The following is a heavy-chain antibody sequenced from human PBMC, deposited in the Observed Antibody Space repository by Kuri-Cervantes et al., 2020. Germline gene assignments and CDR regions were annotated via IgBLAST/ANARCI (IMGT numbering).Heavy chain of an antibody. D-gene: IGHD3-3*01. CDR2: ISWNSGSI. CDR3: AKDISDFWSGPSPYAFDI. V-gene: IGHV3-9*01. Sequence: GGSLRLSCAASGFTFDDYAMHWVRQPPGKGLEWVSGISWNSGSIGYTDSVKGRFTISRDNAKNSLYLQMNSLRAEDTALYYCAKDISDFWSGPSPYAFDIWGQGTMVTVSS. J-gene: IGHJ3*02. CDR1: GFTFDDYA.